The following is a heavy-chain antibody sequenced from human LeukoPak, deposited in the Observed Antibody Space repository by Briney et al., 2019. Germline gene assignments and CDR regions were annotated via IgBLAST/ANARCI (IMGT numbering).Heavy chain of an antibody. CDR1: GGTFSNLG. J-gene: IGHJ3*02. CDR3: ARDFGMFTISHGDAFAI. Sequence: ASVKVSCKASGGTFSNLGISWVRQAPGQGLEWMGWISAYDGNTNYANKLQGRVTMTTDASTSTALMELRSLTSDDTAVYFCARDFGMFTISHGDAFAIWGQGTVVTVSS. D-gene: IGHD5-24*01. V-gene: IGHV1-18*01. CDR2: ISAYDGNT.